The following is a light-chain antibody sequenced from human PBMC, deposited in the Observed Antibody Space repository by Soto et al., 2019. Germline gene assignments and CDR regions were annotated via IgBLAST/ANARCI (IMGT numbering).Light chain of an antibody. CDR1: QSVSSSY. J-gene: IGKJ4*01. CDR2: GAS. CDR3: QHYPTS. Sequence: EIVLTQSPGTLSLSPGERATLSCRASQSVSSSYLAWYQQKPGQAPRQLIYGASSRATGIPDRFSGRGSGTDFTLTITRLEPEGFAVYYCQHYPTSFGGGTRVEIK. V-gene: IGKV3-20*01.